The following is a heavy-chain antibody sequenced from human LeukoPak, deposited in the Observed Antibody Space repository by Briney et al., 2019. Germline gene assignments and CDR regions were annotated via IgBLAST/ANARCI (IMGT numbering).Heavy chain of an antibody. J-gene: IGHJ5*02. CDR2: INAGNGNT. V-gene: IGHV1-3*01. CDR3: ARLAYCSGGSCYSKGVNH. CDR1: GYTFTSYA. Sequence: GASVKVSCKASGYTFTSYAMHWVRQAPGQRLEWVGWINAGNGNTKYSQKFQGRVTITRDTSASTVYMELSSLRSEDTAVYYCARLAYCSGGSCYSKGVNHWGQGTLVTVSS. D-gene: IGHD2-15*01.